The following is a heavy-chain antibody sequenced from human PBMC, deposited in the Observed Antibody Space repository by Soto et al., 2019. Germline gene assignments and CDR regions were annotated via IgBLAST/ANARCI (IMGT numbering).Heavy chain of an antibody. CDR3: ARGFRVVAHSWFDP. Sequence: PETLSLTCAVYGASFSGYYWRSIRQPPGKGLEWIGEINHSGNTNYNPSPKRRVTISVDTSTKQFSLKLSSVTAADTAVYYCARGFRVVAHSWFDPWGQGTLVPVSS. D-gene: IGHD2-15*01. J-gene: IGHJ5*02. CDR1: GASFSGYY. CDR2: INHSGNT. V-gene: IGHV4-34*01.